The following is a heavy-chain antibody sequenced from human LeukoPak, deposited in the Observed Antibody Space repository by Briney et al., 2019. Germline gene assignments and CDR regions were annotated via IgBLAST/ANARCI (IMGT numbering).Heavy chain of an antibody. J-gene: IGHJ6*03. CDR2: IYTSGGT. Sequence: SETLSLTCTVSGGSISNYYWSWIRQPAGKGLEWIGRIYTSGGTNYNPSLKSRVTMSVDTSKNQFSLKLSSVTAADTAVYYCARVNYYYYYMDVWGKGTTVTVSS. CDR3: ARVNYYYYYMDV. V-gene: IGHV4-4*07. CDR1: GGSISNYY.